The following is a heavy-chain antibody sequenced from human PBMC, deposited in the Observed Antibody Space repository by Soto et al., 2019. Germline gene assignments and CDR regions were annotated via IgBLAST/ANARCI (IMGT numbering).Heavy chain of an antibody. CDR1: GGAFSTYS. Sequence: ASVKVSCKASGGAFSTYSINWVRQAPGQGLEWMGGIIPIFGTANYAQKFQGRVTITADKSTSTAYMALSSLSSEDTAVYYCANGYCSGGSCYLSAFDIWGQGTMVTVSS. J-gene: IGHJ3*02. V-gene: IGHV1-69*06. CDR3: ANGYCSGGSCYLSAFDI. CDR2: IIPIFGTA. D-gene: IGHD2-15*01.